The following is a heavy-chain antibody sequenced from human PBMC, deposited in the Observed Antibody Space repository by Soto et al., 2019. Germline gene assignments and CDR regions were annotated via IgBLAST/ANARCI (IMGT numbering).Heavy chain of an antibody. CDR2: IFYTGST. J-gene: IGHJ5*02. V-gene: IGHV4-31*03. CDR3: AREGRHSGGMRENCLDP. CDR1: GGSITSRTYY. D-gene: IGHD3-10*01. Sequence: QVQLQESGPGLVKPSQTLSLTCTVSGGSITSRTYYWTWIRQLPGKGLECIGYIFYTGSTYYNPSLKSRLTISIDTSKNQFSLSLRSVTAADTAVYYCAREGRHSGGMRENCLDPWGQGTLVTVSS.